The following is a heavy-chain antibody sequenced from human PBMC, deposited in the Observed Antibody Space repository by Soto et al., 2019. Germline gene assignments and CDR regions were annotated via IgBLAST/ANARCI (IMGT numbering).Heavy chain of an antibody. D-gene: IGHD2-15*01. CDR2: ISSSSTTK. J-gene: IGHJ5*02. V-gene: IGHV3-48*01. Sequence: PGGSLRLSCAASGFTFSSYSMNWVRQAPGKGLEWVSYISSSSTTKYYADSVKGRFTISRDNAKNSLYLQMNNLRAEDTAVYYCARDGCSGSNCLNWFDPWGQGT. CDR1: GFTFSSYS. CDR3: ARDGCSGSNCLNWFDP.